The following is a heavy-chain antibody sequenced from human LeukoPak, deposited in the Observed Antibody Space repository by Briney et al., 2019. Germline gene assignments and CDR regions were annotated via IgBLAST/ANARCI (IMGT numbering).Heavy chain of an antibody. CDR3: ARGGYCGGDCYFYY. CDR1: GESISGFY. J-gene: IGHJ4*02. V-gene: IGHV4-4*08. Sequence: SETLSLTCTVSGESISGFYWTWIRQPPGKGLEWIGRIYTSGSTNYNPSLKSRVAISVDTSKNQFSLKLSSVTAADTAVYYCARGGYCGGDCYFYYWGQGTLVTVSS. CDR2: IYTSGST. D-gene: IGHD2-21*02.